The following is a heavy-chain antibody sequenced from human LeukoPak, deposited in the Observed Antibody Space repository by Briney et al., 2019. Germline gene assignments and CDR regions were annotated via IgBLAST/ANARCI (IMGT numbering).Heavy chain of an antibody. V-gene: IGHV1-8*01. CDR2: INPNSDNT. J-gene: IGHJ4*02. D-gene: IGHD6-19*01. CDR1: AYTFSSFD. Sequence: ASVKVSCKASAYTFSSFDINWVRQATGQGLEWMGWINPNSDNTVYGQRFQGRLTLTRNTSTSTAYMELSSLTSDDTAVYYCARSVAGQGYWGQGTLVTVSS. CDR3: ARSVAGQGY.